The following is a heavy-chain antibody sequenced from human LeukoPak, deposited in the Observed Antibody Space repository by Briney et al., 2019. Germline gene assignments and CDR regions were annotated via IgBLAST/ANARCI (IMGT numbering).Heavy chain of an antibody. D-gene: IGHD1-14*01. CDR2: INTNTGNP. Sequence: ASVKVSCKASGYTFNSYGISWVRQAPGQGLEWMGWINTNTGNPTYAQGFTGRFVFSLDTSVSTAYLQISSLKSEDTAVYYCAKDRPTRIFDFWGQGTLVTVSS. CDR1: GYTFNSYG. V-gene: IGHV7-4-1*02. J-gene: IGHJ4*02. CDR3: AKDRPTRIFDF.